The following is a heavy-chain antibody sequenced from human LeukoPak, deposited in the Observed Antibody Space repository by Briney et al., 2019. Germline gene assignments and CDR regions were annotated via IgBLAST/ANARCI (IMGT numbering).Heavy chain of an antibody. V-gene: IGHV3-23*01. Sequence: PGGSLRLSCAASGFTFSSYAMSWVRQAPGKGLEWASAISGSGGSTYYADSVKGWFTISRDNSKNTLYLQMNSLRAEDTAVYYCATDRLDYYDSSGYDYWGQGTLVTVSS. D-gene: IGHD3-22*01. CDR1: GFTFSSYA. CDR3: ATDRLDYYDSSGYDY. CDR2: ISGSGGST. J-gene: IGHJ4*02.